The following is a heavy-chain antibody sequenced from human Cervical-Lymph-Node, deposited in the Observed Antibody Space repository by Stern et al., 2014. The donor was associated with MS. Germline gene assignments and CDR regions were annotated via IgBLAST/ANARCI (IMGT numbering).Heavy chain of an antibody. CDR1: GYTFTAFY. CDR2: INCNRCDT. V-gene: IGHV1-2*06. J-gene: IGHJ6*02. Sequence: VQLVQSGAEVKKPGASVRVSCKASGYTFTAFYIDWVRQAPGQGLEWMGRINCNRCDTSFAQKVQGRGAMTRDKSISTVYMELRGLTFDDTAVFYCARGTRGLDVWGQGTTVTVSS. CDR3: ARGTRGLDV.